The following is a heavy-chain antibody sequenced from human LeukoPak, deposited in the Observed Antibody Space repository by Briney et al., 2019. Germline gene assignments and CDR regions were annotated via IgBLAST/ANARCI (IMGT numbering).Heavy chain of an antibody. Sequence: PSETLSLTCAVSGYSISKAYYWGWIRQPPGEGLEWIGSIYQSQSGSTYYNPSLKSRVTILSDTSKNQFSLKLNSVSAADTAVYYCAETTFGVMTGPFDYWGQGTLVTVSS. D-gene: IGHD3-16*01. CDR2: IYQSQSGST. J-gene: IGHJ4*02. CDR1: GYSISKAYY. CDR3: AETTFGVMTGPFDY. V-gene: IGHV4-38-2*01.